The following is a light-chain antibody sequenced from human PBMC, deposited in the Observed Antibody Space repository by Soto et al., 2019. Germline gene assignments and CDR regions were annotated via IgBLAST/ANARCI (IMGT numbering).Light chain of an antibody. J-gene: IGKJ3*01. Sequence: EIVMTQSPATLSVSPGERATLSCRASQSISSNLAWYLQKPGQAPRLLIYAASTRATGIPARFSGSRSGTEFTLTSSRLQSEDFAVYYCQQYNDWRPIFNVGPGTKVDIK. CDR3: QQYNDWRPIFN. V-gene: IGKV3D-15*01. CDR1: QSISSN. CDR2: AAS.